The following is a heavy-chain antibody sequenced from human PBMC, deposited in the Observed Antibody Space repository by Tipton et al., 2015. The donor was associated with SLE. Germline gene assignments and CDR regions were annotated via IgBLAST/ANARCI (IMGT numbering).Heavy chain of an antibody. J-gene: IGHJ4*02. CDR1: GFTFSSYS. CDR2: ISSSSSTI. CDR3: ANWSYYSVWGCYRVDY. D-gene: IGHD3-16*02. V-gene: IGHV3-48*01. Sequence: SLRLSCAASGFTFSSYSMNWVRQAPGKGLEWVSYISSSSSTIYYVDSVKGRFTISRDNAKNSLYLQMNSLRAEDTAVYYCANWSYYSVWGCYRVDYWGQGTLVTVAS.